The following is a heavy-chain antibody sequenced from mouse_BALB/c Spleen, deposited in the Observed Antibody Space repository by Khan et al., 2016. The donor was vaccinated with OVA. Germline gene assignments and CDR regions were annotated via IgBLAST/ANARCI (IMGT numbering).Heavy chain of an antibody. Sequence: EVQLQESGPELVKPGASVKVSCKASGYSFTDYNMFWVKQSHGKSLEWIGYIDPYNGGTSYNQKFKGKATLTVDKSSSTAFMHLSSLTSEDSAVFYVARTDYYGSSYYFDYWGQGTTLTVSS. CDR3: ARTDYYGSSYYFDY. J-gene: IGHJ2*01. CDR2: IDPYNGGT. V-gene: IGHV1S135*01. CDR1: GYSFTDYN. D-gene: IGHD1-1*01.